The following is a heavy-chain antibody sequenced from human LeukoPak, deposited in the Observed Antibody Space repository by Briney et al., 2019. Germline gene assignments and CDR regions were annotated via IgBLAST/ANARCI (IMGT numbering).Heavy chain of an antibody. D-gene: IGHD4-11*01. J-gene: IGHJ6*02. CDR3: ARGRTTETTFYYYYHGMDV. Sequence: GSLRLSCAASGFTFDDYGMSWIRQPPGKGLEWIGEINHSGSTNYNPSLKSRVTISVDTSKNQFSLKLSSVTAADTAVYYCARGRTTETTFYYYYHGMDVWGQGTTVTVSS. V-gene: IGHV4-34*01. CDR1: GFTFDDYG. CDR2: INHSGST.